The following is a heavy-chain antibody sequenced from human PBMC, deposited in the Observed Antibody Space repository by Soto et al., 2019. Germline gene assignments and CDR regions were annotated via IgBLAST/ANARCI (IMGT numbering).Heavy chain of an antibody. D-gene: IGHD3-10*01. Sequence: QVQLQESGPGLVKPSGTLSLTCAVSSGSISSSNWWSWVRQPPGTGLEWIGEIYHSGSTNYNPSLKSRVTISVDKSKNQFSLKLSSVTAADTAVYYCARDGDYYGSGSYLVDWGQGTLVTVSS. CDR2: IYHSGST. CDR3: ARDGDYYGSGSYLVD. V-gene: IGHV4-4*02. J-gene: IGHJ4*02. CDR1: SGSISSSNW.